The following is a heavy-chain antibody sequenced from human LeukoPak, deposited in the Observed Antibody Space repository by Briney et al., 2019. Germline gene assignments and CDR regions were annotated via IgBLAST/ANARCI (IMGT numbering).Heavy chain of an antibody. CDR2: ISGSGGST. CDR3: ATDCSSTSCFDY. CDR1: GFTFSSYA. D-gene: IGHD2-2*01. Sequence: GGSLRLSCAASGFTFSSYAMSWVRQAPGKGLEWVSAISGSGGSTHYADSVKGRFTISRDNSKNTLYLQMNSLRAEDTAVYYCATDCSSTSCFDYWGQGTLVTVSS. J-gene: IGHJ4*02. V-gene: IGHV3-23*01.